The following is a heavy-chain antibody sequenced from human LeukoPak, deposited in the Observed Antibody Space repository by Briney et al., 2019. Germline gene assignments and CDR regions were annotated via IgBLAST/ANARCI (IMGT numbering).Heavy chain of an antibody. Sequence: GGSLRLSCAASGFTFSSYSMNWVRQAPGKGLEWVSSISSSSSYIYYADSVKGRFTISRDNAKNSLYLQMNSLRAEDAAVYYCARDWSYYGSGSTLWGQGTLVTVSS. V-gene: IGHV3-21*01. CDR1: GFTFSSYS. CDR3: ARDWSYYGSGSTL. J-gene: IGHJ4*02. CDR2: ISSSSSYI. D-gene: IGHD3-10*01.